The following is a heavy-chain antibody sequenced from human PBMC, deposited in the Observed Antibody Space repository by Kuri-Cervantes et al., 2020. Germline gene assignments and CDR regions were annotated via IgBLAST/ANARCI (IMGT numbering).Heavy chain of an antibody. CDR1: GFAFSNYW. CDR3: ARDPGGYSYGPLNFDY. CDR2: TKQDGNEK. Sequence: GESLKISCAASGFAFSNYWMCWIRQVPAKGLEWVASTKQDGNEKYYVDSVKGRFTISRDNAKNSLYLQMNSLRAEDTAVYYCARDPGGYSYGPLNFDYWGQGTLVTVSS. V-gene: IGHV3-7*01. J-gene: IGHJ4*02. D-gene: IGHD5-18*01.